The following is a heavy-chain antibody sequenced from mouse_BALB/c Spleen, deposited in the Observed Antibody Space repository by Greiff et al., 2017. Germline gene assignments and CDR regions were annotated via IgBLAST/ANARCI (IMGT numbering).Heavy chain of an antibody. J-gene: IGHJ3*01. CDR2: ISSGGSYT. CDR3: ARDRDSSGYSWFAY. CDR1: GFTFSSYA. D-gene: IGHD3-2*01. V-gene: IGHV5-9-4*01. Sequence: EVQGVESGGGLVKPGGSLKLSCAASGFTFSSYAMSWVRQSPEKRLEWVAEISSGGSYTYYPDTVTGRFTISRDNAKNTLYLEMSSLRSEDTAMYYCARDRDSSGYSWFAYWGQGTLVTVSA.